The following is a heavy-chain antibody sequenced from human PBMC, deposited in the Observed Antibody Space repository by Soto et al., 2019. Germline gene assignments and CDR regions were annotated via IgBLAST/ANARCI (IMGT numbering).Heavy chain of an antibody. CDR1: GFPFSSYE. CDR3: ARVGRDMTTVTTGHFDSLKPPGYYGMDV. CDR2: IISSGSTI. Sequence: GVSLSLSCASSGFPFSSYEMNWLRPAPGKGLEWVSYIISSGSTIYYADAVKCRFTTSRDNAKNSLYLQMNSLRAEDTAVYYCARVGRDMTTVTTGHFDSLKPPGYYGMDVWGQGTTVTVSS. J-gene: IGHJ6*02. D-gene: IGHD4-4*01. V-gene: IGHV3-48*03.